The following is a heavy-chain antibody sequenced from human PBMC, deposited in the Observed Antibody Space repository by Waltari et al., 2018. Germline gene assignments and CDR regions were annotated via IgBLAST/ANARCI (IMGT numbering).Heavy chain of an antibody. CDR1: GFTFSSYS. CDR2: ISRSSSYI. J-gene: IGHJ4*02. D-gene: IGHD2-2*01. CDR3: ARDPRYCSSTSCHDY. Sequence: EVQLVESGGGLVKPGGSLRLSCAASGFTFSSYSMNWVRQAPGKGLELVSSISRSSSYIYYADSVKGRFTISRDNAKNSLYLQMNSLRAEDTAVYYCARDPRYCSSTSCHDYWGQGTLVTVSS. V-gene: IGHV3-21*01.